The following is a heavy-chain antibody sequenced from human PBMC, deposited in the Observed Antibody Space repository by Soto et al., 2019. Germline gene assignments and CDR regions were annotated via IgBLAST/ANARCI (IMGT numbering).Heavy chain of an antibody. CDR2: IIPIFGTA. J-gene: IGHJ6*02. CDR3: ARDHSGSYLYYYYGTDV. D-gene: IGHD1-26*01. CDR1: GGTFSSYA. Sequence: SVKVSCKASGGTFSSYAISWVRQAPGQGLEWMGGIIPIFGTANYAQKFQGRVTITADKSTGTAYMELSSLRSEDTAVYYCARDHSGSYLYYYYGTDVWGQGTTVTVSS. V-gene: IGHV1-69*06.